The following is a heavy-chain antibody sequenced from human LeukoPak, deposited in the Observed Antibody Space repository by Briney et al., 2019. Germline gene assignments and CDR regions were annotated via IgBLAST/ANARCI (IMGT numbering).Heavy chain of an antibody. D-gene: IGHD3-22*01. CDR1: GYTLTGQQ. V-gene: IGHV1-2*02. CDR3: ARSYSYDSSGYYGAK. Sequence: ASVNVSFKASGYTLTGQQIHWVRQAPGQGPEWIGLINPNSGGTNYAQKFQGRVTMTRDTSISTAYMEVSSLRSDDTAVYYCARSYSYDSSGYYGAKWGQGTLVTVSS. CDR2: INPNSGGT. J-gene: IGHJ4*02.